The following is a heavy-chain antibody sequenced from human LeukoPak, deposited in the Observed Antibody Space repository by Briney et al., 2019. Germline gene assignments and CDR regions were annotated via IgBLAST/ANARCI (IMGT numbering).Heavy chain of an antibody. CDR3: ARAPYSNYVFGWFDP. CDR2: IYYSGST. V-gene: IGHV4-59*01. CDR1: GGSISSYY. D-gene: IGHD4-11*01. J-gene: IGHJ5*02. Sequence: PSETLSLTCTVSGGSISSYYWSWLRQPPGKGLEWIGYIYYSGSTNYNPSLKSRVTISVDTSKNQFSLKLSSVTAANTAVYYCARAPYSNYVFGWFDPWGQGTLVTVSS.